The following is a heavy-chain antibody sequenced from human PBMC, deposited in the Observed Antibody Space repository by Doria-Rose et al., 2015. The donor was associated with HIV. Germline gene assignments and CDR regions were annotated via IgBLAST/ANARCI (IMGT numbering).Heavy chain of an antibody. D-gene: IGHD3-3*01. CDR2: ISWDSGAK. V-gene: IGHV3-9*01. J-gene: IGHJ6*03. Sequence: VLLVQSGGGLVQPGRSLRPSCVGSGFSFESYAMHWVRLAPGKGLEWVAGISWDSGAKGNADSVEGRFTISRDNAKKSVYLEMRSLRPEDTAFYYCAKAPIIGPKYYFYMDVWGKGTSVTVSS. CDR3: AKAPIIGPKYYFYMDV. CDR1: GFSFESYA.